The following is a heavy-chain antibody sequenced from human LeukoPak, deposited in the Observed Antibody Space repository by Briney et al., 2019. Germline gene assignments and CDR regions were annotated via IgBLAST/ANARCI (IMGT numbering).Heavy chain of an antibody. CDR1: GGTFSSYA. D-gene: IGHD6-13*01. CDR2: IIPIFGTA. CDR3: ARGRSSSLGFWFDL. J-gene: IGHJ5*02. V-gene: IGHV1-69*05. Sequence: SVKVSCKASGGTFSSYAISWVRQAPGQGLEWMGGIIPIFGTANYAQKFQGRVTITTAESTSTAYMELSSLRSEDTAVYYCARGRSSSLGFWFDLWGQGNLVTVSS.